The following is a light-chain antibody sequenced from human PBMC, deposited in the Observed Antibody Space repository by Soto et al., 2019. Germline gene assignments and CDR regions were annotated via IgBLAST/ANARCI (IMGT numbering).Light chain of an antibody. Sequence: EIVLTQSPATLSLSPGERAALSCRASQGVGRFLAWYQQKPGQAPRLLIYDASNRATGIPARFSGSGSGTDFPLAIHNLEPEEFAVYYCQQRSGWPLTFGGGTKVEIK. CDR2: DAS. J-gene: IGKJ4*01. CDR1: QGVGRF. CDR3: QQRSGWPLT. V-gene: IGKV3-11*01.